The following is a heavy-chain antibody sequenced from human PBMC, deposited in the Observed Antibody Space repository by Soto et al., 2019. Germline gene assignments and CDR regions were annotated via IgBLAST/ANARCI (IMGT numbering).Heavy chain of an antibody. CDR1: GFTFDDYA. CDR3: TKGTGSIAVAGPGY. V-gene: IGHV3-9*01. Sequence: EVQLVESGGGLVQPGRSLRLSCAASGFTFDDYAMHWVRQGPGKGLEWVSGISWNSGNIGYADSVKGRFTISRDNAKNSLYLQMNSLRAEDTAFYYCTKGTGSIAVAGPGYWGQGILVTVSS. CDR2: ISWNSGNI. D-gene: IGHD6-19*01. J-gene: IGHJ4*02.